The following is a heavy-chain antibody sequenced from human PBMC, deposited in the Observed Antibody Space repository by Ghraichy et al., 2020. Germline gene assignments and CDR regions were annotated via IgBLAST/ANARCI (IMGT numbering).Heavy chain of an antibody. V-gene: IGHV1-24*01. Sequence: ASVKVSCKVSGYTLTELSMHWVRQAPGKGLEWMGGFDPEDGETIYAQKFQGRVTMTEDTSTDTAYMELSSLRSEDTAVYYCATVFSYGDYVDYFQHWGQGTLVTVSS. CDR1: GYTLTELS. J-gene: IGHJ1*01. D-gene: IGHD4-17*01. CDR2: FDPEDGET. CDR3: ATVFSYGDYVDYFQH.